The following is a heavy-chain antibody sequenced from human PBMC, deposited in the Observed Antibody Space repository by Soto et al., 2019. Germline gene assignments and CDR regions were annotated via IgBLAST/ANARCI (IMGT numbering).Heavy chain of an antibody. Sequence: SETLSLTCTFSGHSISSYSWNWVRQPPGKGLEWIGNIHYNGNTKYNPSLKSRVSMSVDTSKNQFSLRLISVTAADTAKYFCAREGNLGRWLQPLDFWGQGTLVTVS. CDR2: IHYNGNT. D-gene: IGHD5-12*01. CDR3: AREGNLGRWLQPLDF. CDR1: GHSISSYS. V-gene: IGHV4-59*01. J-gene: IGHJ4*02.